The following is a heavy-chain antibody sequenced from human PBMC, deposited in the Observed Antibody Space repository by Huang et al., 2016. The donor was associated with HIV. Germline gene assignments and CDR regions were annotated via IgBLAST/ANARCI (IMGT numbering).Heavy chain of an antibody. V-gene: IGHV4-39*02. D-gene: IGHD3-3*01. J-gene: IGHJ1*01. Sequence: LQESGPGLVGPSETLSLTCAVSGDPINSNTFYWGWVRRPPGKALEWIGSIYYSVPTSYNPALKRRARIAVDASKNRIFLHLRSVTAADTGFYYCARTGVAVSDDPEYFQHWGQGALVTIS. CDR3: ARTGVAVSDDPEYFQH. CDR1: GDPINSNTFY. CDR2: IYYSVPT.